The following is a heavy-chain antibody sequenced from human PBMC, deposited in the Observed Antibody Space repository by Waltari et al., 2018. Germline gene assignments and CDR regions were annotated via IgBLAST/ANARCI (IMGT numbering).Heavy chain of an antibody. V-gene: IGHV1-2*02. J-gene: IGHJ3*02. Sequence: QVQLVQSGAEVKKPGASVKVSCKASGYTFTGYYMHWVRQAPGQGLEWMGWINPNSVGTNYAQKFQGRVTMTRDTSISTAYMELSRLRSDDTAVYYCARDSVAAGLGAFDIWGQGTMVTVSS. CDR2: INPNSVGT. CDR3: ARDSVAAGLGAFDI. D-gene: IGHD6-13*01. CDR1: GYTFTGYY.